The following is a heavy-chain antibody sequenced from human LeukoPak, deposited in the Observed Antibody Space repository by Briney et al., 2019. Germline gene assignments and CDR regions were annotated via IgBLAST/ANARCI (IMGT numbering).Heavy chain of an antibody. V-gene: IGHV1-18*01. CDR3: AREPSGLLFDY. CDR2: ISPYNDNT. D-gene: IGHD6-25*01. J-gene: IGHJ4*02. Sequence: PGXXXXWMGWISPYNDNTNYPKKFQGRVTLTTDTSTSTAYMELRGLTSDDTAVYYCAREPSGLLFDYWGLGTLVTVSS.